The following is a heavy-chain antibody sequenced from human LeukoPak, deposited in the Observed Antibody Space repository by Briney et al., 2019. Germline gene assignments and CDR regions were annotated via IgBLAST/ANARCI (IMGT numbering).Heavy chain of an antibody. Sequence: SQTLSLTCTVSGDSISAYYWNWIRQPAGKGLEWSGRISASGSSNYNPSLRSRVSMSVDTSKSQFSLTLSSVTAADTAVYYCARDSNSVWRSLDYWGQGALVTVSS. D-gene: IGHD6-19*01. CDR3: ARDSNSVWRSLDY. V-gene: IGHV4-4*07. CDR2: ISASGSS. CDR1: GDSISAYY. J-gene: IGHJ4*02.